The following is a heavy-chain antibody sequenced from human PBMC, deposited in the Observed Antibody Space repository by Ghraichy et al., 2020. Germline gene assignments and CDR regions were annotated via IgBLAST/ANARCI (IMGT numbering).Heavy chain of an antibody. CDR1: GLIFSNYW. J-gene: IGHJ4*02. CDR3: ADPPVGY. Sequence: GGSLRLSCAASGLIFSNYWMTWVRQAPGKGLEWVANINQDAREKYYAGSVRGRFTISRDNAKNSLYLQMNDLSAEDTGVYYCADPPVGYWGQGTLVTVSS. V-gene: IGHV3-7*03. CDR2: INQDAREK.